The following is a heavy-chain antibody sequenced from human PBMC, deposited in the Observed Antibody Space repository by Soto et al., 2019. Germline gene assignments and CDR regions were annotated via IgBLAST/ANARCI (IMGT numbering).Heavy chain of an antibody. CDR1: GDSLSRRGFY. CDR2: ISYSGAT. J-gene: IGHJ4*02. Sequence: PSETLSLTCPVSGDSLSRRGFYWNWIRHLPGKGLEWIGYISYSGATYYSPSLKSRLTISMDTSKNHFSLNLTSGTAADTAIYYCARQSTITGNYYFDYWGPGTLVTSPQ. V-gene: IGHV4-31*03. D-gene: IGHD5-12*01. CDR3: ARQSTITGNYYFDY.